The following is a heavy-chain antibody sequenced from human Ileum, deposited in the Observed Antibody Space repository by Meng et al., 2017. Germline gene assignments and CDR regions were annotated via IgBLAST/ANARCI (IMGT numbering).Heavy chain of an antibody. D-gene: IGHD3-16*01. CDR3: ARGRVGTWWFDP. CDR2: IYRDDEK. Sequence: ITLKTHVPQLVKPTQTRTLTCTFSGCSPPTGADGVGWFRQPPGKGLEWLAMIYRDDEKRFSPSLNSRLTITKDTSKSQVVLTMTNMDPVDTATYYCARGRVGTWWFDPWGQGALVTVSS. V-gene: IGHV2-5*02. CDR1: GCSPPTGADG. J-gene: IGHJ5*02.